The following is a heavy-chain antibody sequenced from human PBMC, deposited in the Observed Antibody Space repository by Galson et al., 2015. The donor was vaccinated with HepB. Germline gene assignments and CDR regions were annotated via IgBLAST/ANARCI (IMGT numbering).Heavy chain of an antibody. Sequence: SLRLSCAASGFTFRSYWMSWVRQAPGKGLEWVASIKEDGSEKYYVDSVKGRFTISRDNAQNSLYLQMNSLRAEDTAVYYCARGQLWFDPWGQGTLVTVSS. CDR1: GFTFRSYW. J-gene: IGHJ5*02. CDR2: IKEDGSEK. CDR3: ARGQLWFDP. V-gene: IGHV3-7*01. D-gene: IGHD1-1*01.